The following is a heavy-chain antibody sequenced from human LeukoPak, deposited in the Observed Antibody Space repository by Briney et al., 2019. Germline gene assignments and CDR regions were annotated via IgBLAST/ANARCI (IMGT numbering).Heavy chain of an antibody. V-gene: IGHV3-30*18. CDR2: ISYDGNNK. J-gene: IGHJ5*02. CDR1: GFTFSNYG. Sequence: PGGSLRLSCGASGFTFSNYGMHWVRQAPGKGLEWVAIISYDGNNKYYADSVKGRFTISRDNSKNTLYLQMNSLRAEDTAVYYCAKGGTLGYCSSTSCYKWDWFDPWGQGTLVTVSS. CDR3: AKGGTLGYCSSTSCYKWDWFDP. D-gene: IGHD2-2*02.